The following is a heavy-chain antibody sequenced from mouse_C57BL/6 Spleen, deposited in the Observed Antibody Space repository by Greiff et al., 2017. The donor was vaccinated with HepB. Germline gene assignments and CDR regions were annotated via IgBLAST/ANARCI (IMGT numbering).Heavy chain of an antibody. V-gene: IGHV7-3*01. Sequence: EVQLVESGGGLVQPGGSLSLSCAASGFTFTDYYMSWVRQPPGKALEWLGFIRNKANGYTTEYSASVKGRFTISRDNSQSILYLQMNALRAEDSATYYCARYGKDYCERHAMDSWGPGTSVPVSS. CDR2: IRNKANGYTT. CDR1: GFTFTDYY. CDR3: ARYGKDYCERHAMDS. D-gene: IGHD1-1*01. J-gene: IGHJ4*01.